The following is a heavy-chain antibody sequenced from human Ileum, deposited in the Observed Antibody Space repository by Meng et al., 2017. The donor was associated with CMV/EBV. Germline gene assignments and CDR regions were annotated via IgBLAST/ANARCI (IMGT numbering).Heavy chain of an antibody. V-gene: IGHV4-30-4*01. CDR3: VRQVVAASFDY. CDR2: IHDSGST. Sequence: QVQLQESGPGLVKPSQTLCLTCTVSRDSISSGHYYWSWIRQTPGKGLERIGHIHDSGSTYYNPSLQSRVTISVDTSKNQFSLNLRSVTATDSAVYYCVRQVVAASFDYWGQGALVTVSS. J-gene: IGHJ4*02. CDR1: RDSISSGHYY. D-gene: IGHD2-15*01.